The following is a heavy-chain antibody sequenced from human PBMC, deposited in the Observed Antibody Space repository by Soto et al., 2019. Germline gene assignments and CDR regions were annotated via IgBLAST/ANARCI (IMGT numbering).Heavy chain of an antibody. V-gene: IGHV3-23*01. Sequence: GGSLRLSCEASGFSISRFSMNWVRQAPGKGLDWVASISGDAETTSYADSVQGRFTISKDNSKNTVSLQMKSLTAEDTAVYYCAKGDSGTTPPYYFDHWGQGSLVTVS. D-gene: IGHD1-1*01. CDR1: GFSISRFS. CDR2: ISGDAETT. J-gene: IGHJ4*02. CDR3: AKGDSGTTPPYYFDH.